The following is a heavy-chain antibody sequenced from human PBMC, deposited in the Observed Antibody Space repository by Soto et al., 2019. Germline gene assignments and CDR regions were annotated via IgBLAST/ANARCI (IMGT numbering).Heavy chain of an antibody. V-gene: IGHV3-30-3*01. J-gene: IGHJ3*02. CDR3: ASAHSSGYFVAFDI. CDR2: ISYDGSNK. Sequence: GGSLRLSCAASGFTSSSYAMHWVRQAPGKGLEWVAVISYDGSNKYYADSVKGRFTISRDNSKNTLYLQMNSLRAEDTAVYYCASAHSSGYFVAFDIWGQGTMVTVSS. CDR1: GFTSSSYA. D-gene: IGHD3-22*01.